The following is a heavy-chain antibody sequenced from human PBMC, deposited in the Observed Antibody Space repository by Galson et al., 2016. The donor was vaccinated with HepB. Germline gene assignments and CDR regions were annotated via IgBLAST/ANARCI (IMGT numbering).Heavy chain of an antibody. CDR1: GFTFSSYW. V-gene: IGHV3-7*01. J-gene: IGHJ6*02. Sequence: SLRLSCAASGFTFSSYWMSWVRQAPGKGLEWVANIKQDGSEKYYVDSVKGRFTISRDNAKNSLYLQMNSRRAEDTAVYYCARDREMAAPYYYYYGMDVWGQGTTVTVSS. D-gene: IGHD5-24*01. CDR3: ARDREMAAPYYYYYGMDV. CDR2: IKQDGSEK.